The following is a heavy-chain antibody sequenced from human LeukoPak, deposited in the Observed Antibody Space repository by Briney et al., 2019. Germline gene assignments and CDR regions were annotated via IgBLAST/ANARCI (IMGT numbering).Heavy chain of an antibody. CDR1: GFHFSDYY. J-gene: IGHJ4*02. Sequence: PGGSLRLSCTASGFHFSDYYMSWIRQAPGKGLEWVSYISDRGDTIYYADSVKGRFTISRDNANNSVSLRMNSPRPEDTAVYYCARLKAGNWGPGTLVAVSS. CDR3: ARLKAGN. V-gene: IGHV3-11*01. CDR2: ISDRGDTI.